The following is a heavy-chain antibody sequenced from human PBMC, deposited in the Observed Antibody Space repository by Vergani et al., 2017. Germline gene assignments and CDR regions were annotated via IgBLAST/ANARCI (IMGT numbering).Heavy chain of an antibody. CDR1: GGSISSGGYY. CDR2: IYYSGST. CDR3: ARAPIGSTMFGVVSLRFSFDI. J-gene: IGHJ3*02. Sequence: QVQLQESGPGLVKPSQTLSLTCAVSGGSISSGGYYWIWIRQPPGKGLEWIGYIYYSGSTYYNPSLKSRVTISVDTSKNQFSLKLSSVTAADTAVYYCARAPIGSTMFGVVSLRFSFDIWGQGTMVTVSS. D-gene: IGHD3-3*01. V-gene: IGHV4-31*11.